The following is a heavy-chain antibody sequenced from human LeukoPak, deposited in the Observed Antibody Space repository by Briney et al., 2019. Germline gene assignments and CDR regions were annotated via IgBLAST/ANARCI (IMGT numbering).Heavy chain of an antibody. CDR3: ARDYCSGGSCYSFSYYYYMDV. CDR2: IWYDGSNE. J-gene: IGHJ6*03. Sequence: GGSLRLSCAASGVTFSSYSMHWVRQAPGKGLEWVTVIWYDGSNEYYADSVRGRFTISRDNSKNTLYLQMNRLSPEDTAVYYCARDYCSGGSCYSFSYYYYMDVWGKGTTVTVSS. CDR1: GVTFSSYS. V-gene: IGHV3-33*01. D-gene: IGHD2-15*01.